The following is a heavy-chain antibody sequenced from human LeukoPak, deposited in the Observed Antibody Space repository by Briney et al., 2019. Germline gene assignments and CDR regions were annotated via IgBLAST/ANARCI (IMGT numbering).Heavy chain of an antibody. J-gene: IGHJ4*02. CDR3: ARGPWGSYEGAFDY. V-gene: IGHV3-74*01. Sequence: GGPLRLSCAASGFTFSRHWMFWVPQAPGKGLVWFSRVESDGSSTSYADSVKGRFTISRDNAKNTLYLQMNSLRAEDTAVYYCARGPWGSYEGAFDYWGQGTLVTVSS. CDR2: VESDGSST. CDR1: GFTFSRHW. D-gene: IGHD2-15*01.